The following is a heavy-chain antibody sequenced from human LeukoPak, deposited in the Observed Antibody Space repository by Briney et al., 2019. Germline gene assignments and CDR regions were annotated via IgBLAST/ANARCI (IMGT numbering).Heavy chain of an antibody. Sequence: PGGSLRLSCAASGFTFSSYSMNWVRQAPGKGLEWVSSISSSSYIYYADSVRGRFTISRDNAKNSLYLQMNSLRAEDTAVYYCARGAYCSSTSCPYNWFDPWGQGTLVTVSS. J-gene: IGHJ5*02. V-gene: IGHV3-21*01. CDR1: GFTFSSYS. D-gene: IGHD2-2*01. CDR3: ARGAYCSSTSCPYNWFDP. CDR2: ISSSSYI.